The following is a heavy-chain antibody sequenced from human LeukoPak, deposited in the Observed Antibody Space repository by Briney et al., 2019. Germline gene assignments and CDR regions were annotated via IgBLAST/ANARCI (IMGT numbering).Heavy chain of an antibody. Sequence: SKTLSLTCTVSGGSISSYYWCWILQPPGKGLEWIGYIYYSGSTNYNPSLKSRVTISVDTSKNQFSLKLSSVTAADTAVYYCARDQGFWSGYLDYWGQGTLVTVSS. CDR3: ARDQGFWSGYLDY. CDR1: GGSISSYY. J-gene: IGHJ4*02. V-gene: IGHV4-59*01. D-gene: IGHD3-3*01. CDR2: IYYSGST.